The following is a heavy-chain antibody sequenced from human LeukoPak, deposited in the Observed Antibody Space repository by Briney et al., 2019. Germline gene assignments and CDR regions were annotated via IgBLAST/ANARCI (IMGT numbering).Heavy chain of an antibody. Sequence: GGSLRLSCAASGFTFSSYAMSWVRQAPGKGLEWVSAISGSGGSTYYADSVKGQFTISRDNSKNTLYLQMNSLRAEDTAVYYCAKDAQITYYDILTGYYYFDYWGQGTLVTVSS. D-gene: IGHD3-9*01. V-gene: IGHV3-23*01. J-gene: IGHJ4*02. CDR1: GFTFSSYA. CDR2: ISGSGGST. CDR3: AKDAQITYYDILTGYYYFDY.